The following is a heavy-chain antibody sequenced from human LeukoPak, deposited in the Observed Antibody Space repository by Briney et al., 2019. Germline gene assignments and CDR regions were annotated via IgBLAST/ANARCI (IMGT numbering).Heavy chain of an antibody. J-gene: IGHJ3*02. D-gene: IGHD2-2*01. V-gene: IGHV3-21*01. CDR2: ISSSSSYI. Sequence: GGSLRLSCAASGFTFSSYSMNWVRQAPGKGLEWVSSISSSSSYIYYADSVKGRFTISRDNAKNSLYLQMNSLRAEDTAVYYCAKALGYCSSTSCYGAFDIWGQGTMVTVSS. CDR1: GFTFSSYS. CDR3: AKALGYCSSTSCYGAFDI.